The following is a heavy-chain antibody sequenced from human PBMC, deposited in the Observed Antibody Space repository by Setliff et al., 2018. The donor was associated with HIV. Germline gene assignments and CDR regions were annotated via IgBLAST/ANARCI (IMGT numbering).Heavy chain of an antibody. J-gene: IGHJ4*02. Sequence: SETLSLTCTVSGGSIRSTSYYWGWIRQPPGKGLEWIGSIYYSGSTYYNPSLKSRVTISVDLSKKQISLKLSSVTAADMAIYYCAIRSRLGGSSNYFDSWGQGALVT. CDR3: AIRSRLGGSSNYFDS. CDR2: IYYSGST. CDR1: GGSIRSTSYY. D-gene: IGHD1-26*01. V-gene: IGHV4-39*07.